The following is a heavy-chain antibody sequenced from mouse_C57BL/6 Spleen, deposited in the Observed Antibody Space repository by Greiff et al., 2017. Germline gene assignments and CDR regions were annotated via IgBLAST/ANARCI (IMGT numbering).Heavy chain of an antibody. J-gene: IGHJ3*01. Sequence: QVQLQQPGAELVRPGSSVKLSCKASGYTFTSYWMHWVKQRPGQGLEWIGNINPSNGGTNYNEKFKGKATLTVDKSSSTAYMQLSSLTSEDSAVYYCARDYGSSYGAYWGQGTLVTVSA. CDR3: ARDYGSSYGAY. D-gene: IGHD1-1*01. V-gene: IGHV1-53*01. CDR1: GYTFTSYW. CDR2: INPSNGGT.